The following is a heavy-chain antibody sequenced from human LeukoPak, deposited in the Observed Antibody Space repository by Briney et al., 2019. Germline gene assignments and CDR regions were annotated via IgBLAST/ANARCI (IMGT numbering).Heavy chain of an antibody. Sequence: ASVKVSCKVSGYTLTELSMHWVRQAPGKGLEWMGGFDPEDGETIYAQKFQGRVTMTEDTSTDTAYMELGSLRSEDTAVYYCATEKWWLNYFDYWGQGTLVTVSS. CDR2: FDPEDGET. J-gene: IGHJ4*02. CDR1: GYTLTELS. D-gene: IGHD2-8*01. CDR3: ATEKWWLNYFDY. V-gene: IGHV1-24*01.